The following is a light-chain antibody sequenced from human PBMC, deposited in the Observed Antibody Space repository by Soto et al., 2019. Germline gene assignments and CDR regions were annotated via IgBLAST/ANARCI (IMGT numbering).Light chain of an antibody. CDR3: QHYDSFPWT. CDR1: QSISSW. V-gene: IGKV1-5*03. J-gene: IGKJ1*01. CDR2: KTS. Sequence: DIQMTQSPSTLSASVGDRVTITCRASQSISSWLAWYQQKPGYAPKLLIYKTSSLQRGVPSRFSGSGSGTEFILTISSLQPDDLATYYCQHYDSFPWTFGQGTKVEIK.